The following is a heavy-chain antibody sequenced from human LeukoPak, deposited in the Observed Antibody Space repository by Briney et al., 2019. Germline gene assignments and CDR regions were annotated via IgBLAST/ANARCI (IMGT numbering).Heavy chain of an antibody. D-gene: IGHD1-14*01. Sequence: GASVKVSCKASGYTFTGYYMHWVRQAPGQGLEWMGWINPNSGGTNYAQKFQGRVTMTRDTSISTAYMELRSLRSDDTAVYYCARDSPENHDYGDYWGQGTLVTVSS. CDR1: GYTFTGYY. CDR3: ARDSPENHDYGDY. V-gene: IGHV1-2*02. CDR2: INPNSGGT. J-gene: IGHJ4*02.